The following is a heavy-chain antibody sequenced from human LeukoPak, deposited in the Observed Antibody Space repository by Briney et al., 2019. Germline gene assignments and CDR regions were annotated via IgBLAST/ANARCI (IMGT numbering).Heavy chain of an antibody. CDR2: ISGSGGNT. CDR3: AREDPAIILSLDY. CDR1: GFAFRDYA. D-gene: IGHD2/OR15-2a*01. J-gene: IGHJ4*02. Sequence: GGSLRLSCAASGFAFRDYAMSWVRQAPGKGLEWVSAISGSGGNTYYTDSVKGRFTISRDNSKNTLYLQMNSLRGDDTAVYFCAREDPAIILSLDYWGQGTLVTVSS. V-gene: IGHV3-23*01.